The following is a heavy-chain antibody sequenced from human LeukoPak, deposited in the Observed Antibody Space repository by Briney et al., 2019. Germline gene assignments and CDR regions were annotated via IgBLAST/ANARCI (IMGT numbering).Heavy chain of an antibody. D-gene: IGHD3-9*01. V-gene: IGHV3-7*03. CDR2: IKTDGSEK. Sequence: PGGSLRLSCEASGFTFSSYWMSWVRQAPGKGLERVANIKTDGSEKYYVDSVKGRFTISRDNAKNSLYLQMNSLRAEDTAVYYCARDYTGYFPWGQGTLVIVSS. J-gene: IGHJ5*02. CDR1: GFTFSSYW. CDR3: ARDYTGYFP.